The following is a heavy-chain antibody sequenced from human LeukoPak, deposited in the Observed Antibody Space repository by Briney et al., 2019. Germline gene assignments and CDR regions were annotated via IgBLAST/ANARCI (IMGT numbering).Heavy chain of an antibody. CDR2: IREDGSEK. J-gene: IGHJ4*02. V-gene: IGHV3-7*01. D-gene: IGHD1-26*01. CDR3: ATYSGAHHKTFDY. CDR1: GFIFSDYT. Sequence: GGSLRLSCVGSGFIFSDYTLTWVRQAPGKGLEWVAHIREDGSEKYYLDSVGGRFTISRDNAKSSLYLQLNSLRVDDTAVYYCATYSGAHHKTFDYWGRGTLVTVSS.